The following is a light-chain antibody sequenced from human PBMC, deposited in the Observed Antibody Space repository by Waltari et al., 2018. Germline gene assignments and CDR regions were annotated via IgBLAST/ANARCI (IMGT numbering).Light chain of an antibody. CDR2: WAS. CDR3: QQYYSTPRT. J-gene: IGKJ1*01. V-gene: IGKV4-1*01. CDR1: QSVLYSSNNKNY. Sequence: DIVMTQSQDSLAVSLGERATINCKSSQSVLYSSNNKNYLAWYQQRPGPPPKLLIYWASTRESGVPDRFSGSGSGTDFTLTISSLQAEDVAVYYCQQYYSTPRTFGQGTKVEIE.